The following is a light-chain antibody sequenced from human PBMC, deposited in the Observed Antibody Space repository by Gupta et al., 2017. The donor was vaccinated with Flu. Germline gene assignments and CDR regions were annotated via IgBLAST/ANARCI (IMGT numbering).Light chain of an antibody. J-gene: IGKJ4*01. Sequence: EIVLTQSPATLSLSPGERATLSCRASQGVSSYLAWYQQKPGQAPRLLIYDASNRATGIPARFSGSGPGTDFTLTISSLEPEDFAVYYCQQRSNWRVFGGGTKVEIK. CDR3: QQRSNWRV. CDR1: QGVSSY. CDR2: DAS. V-gene: IGKV3D-11*01.